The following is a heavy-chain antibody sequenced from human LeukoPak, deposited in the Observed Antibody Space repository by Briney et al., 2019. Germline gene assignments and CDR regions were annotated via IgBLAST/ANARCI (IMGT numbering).Heavy chain of an antibody. CDR1: GFTVSSNY. D-gene: IGHD5-18*01. CDR2: IYSGGST. V-gene: IGHV3-53*01. CDR3: VRPIRGYSFDYYDY. J-gene: IGHJ4*02. Sequence: PGGSLRLSCAASGFTVSSNYMTWVRQAPRKGLEWVSVIYSGGSTNYADSVKGRFTISRDNSKNTLYLQMNSLRAEDTAVYYCVRPIRGYSFDYYDYWGQGTLVTVSS.